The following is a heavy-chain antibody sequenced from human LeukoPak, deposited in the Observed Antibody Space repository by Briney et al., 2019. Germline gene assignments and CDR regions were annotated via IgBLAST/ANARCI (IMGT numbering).Heavy chain of an antibody. Sequence: ASVKVSCKASGYTFTSYGFSWVRQAPGQGLEWMGWISAYNGDTKYALNLQGRVTMTTDTSTSTAYMELRSLRSDDTAVYYCASSAGYDILTAYLLDYWGQGTLVTVSS. CDR3: ASSAGYDILTAYLLDY. D-gene: IGHD3-9*01. V-gene: IGHV1-18*01. CDR2: ISAYNGDT. CDR1: GYTFTSYG. J-gene: IGHJ4*02.